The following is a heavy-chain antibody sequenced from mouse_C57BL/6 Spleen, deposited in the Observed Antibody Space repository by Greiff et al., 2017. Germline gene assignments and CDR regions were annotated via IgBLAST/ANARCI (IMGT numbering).Heavy chain of an antibody. V-gene: IGHV5-4*01. CDR3: ARDPDYGNYGWYFDV. Sequence: EVQLVESGGGLVKPGGSLKLSCAASGFTFSSYAMSWVRQTPEKRLAWVATISDGGSYTYYPDNVKGRFTISRDNAKNNLYLQMSHLKSEDTAMYYCARDPDYGNYGWYFDVWGTGTTVTVSS. CDR2: ISDGGSYT. J-gene: IGHJ1*03. CDR1: GFTFSSYA. D-gene: IGHD2-1*01.